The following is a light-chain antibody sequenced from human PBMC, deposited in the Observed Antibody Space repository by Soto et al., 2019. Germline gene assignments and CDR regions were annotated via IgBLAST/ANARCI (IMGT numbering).Light chain of an antibody. Sequence: AIRMTQSPSSLSASTGDRVTITCRASQGISSYLAWYQQKPGKAPKLLIYAASTLQSGVPSRFSGSGSGTDFTLTIRCLQSEDFATYYCQQYYSYPRTVGQGTKVDI. CDR3: QQYYSYPRT. CDR1: QGISSY. J-gene: IGKJ1*01. V-gene: IGKV1-8*01. CDR2: AAS.